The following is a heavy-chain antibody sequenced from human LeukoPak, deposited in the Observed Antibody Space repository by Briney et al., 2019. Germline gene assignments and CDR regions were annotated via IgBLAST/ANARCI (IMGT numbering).Heavy chain of an antibody. CDR2: IYYSGNT. V-gene: IGHV4-39*01. CDR1: GGSISSSNSY. Sequence: PSETLSLTCTVSGGSISSSNSYWGWIRQPPGKGLEWIGSIYYSGNTYYNASLKSQVSISIDTSKNQFSLRLTSVTAADTAVYYCARQTGSGLFILPGGQGTLVTVSS. D-gene: IGHD3/OR15-3a*01. CDR3: ARQTGSGLFILP. J-gene: IGHJ4*02.